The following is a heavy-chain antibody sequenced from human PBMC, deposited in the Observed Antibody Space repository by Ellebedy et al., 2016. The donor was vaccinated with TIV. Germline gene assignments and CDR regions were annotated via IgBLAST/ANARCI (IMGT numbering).Heavy chain of an antibody. CDR3: ARAVLGSY. V-gene: IGHV3-48*01. D-gene: IGHD1-26*01. CDR2: ISSSSSTI. J-gene: IGHJ4*02. CDR1: GFTFSSYS. Sequence: GESLKISXAASGFTFSSYSLNWVRQAPGKGLEWVSYISSSSSTIYYADSVKGRFTISRDNAKNSLYLQMNSLRAEDTAVYYCARAVLGSYWGQGTLVTVSS.